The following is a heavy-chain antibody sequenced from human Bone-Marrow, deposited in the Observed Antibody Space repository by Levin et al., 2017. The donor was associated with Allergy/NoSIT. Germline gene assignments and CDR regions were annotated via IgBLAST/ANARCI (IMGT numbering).Heavy chain of an antibody. J-gene: IGHJ3*02. CDR3: ARAPAMVFVAFDI. V-gene: IGHV3-74*01. Sequence: GGSLRLSCAGPGFTFSNYWMHWVRQAPGKGLVWVSVINTDGSITNYADSVKGRFTISRDNAKNTLYLQMDSRGAEDTAEDYCARAPAMVFVAFDIWGQGTMVTVSS. CDR1: GFTFSNYW. CDR2: INTDGSIT. D-gene: IGHD5-18*01.